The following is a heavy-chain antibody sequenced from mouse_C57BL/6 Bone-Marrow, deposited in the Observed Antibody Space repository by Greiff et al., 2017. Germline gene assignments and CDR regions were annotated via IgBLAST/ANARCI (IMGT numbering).Heavy chain of an antibody. CDR3: ASDRDYDALDH. V-gene: IGHV1-26*01. CDR1: GYTFTDYY. J-gene: IGHJ2*01. Sequence: VQLQQSGPELVKPGASVKISCKASGYTFTDYYMNWVKQSHGKSLEWIGDINPNNGGTSYNQKFKGKATLTVDKSSSTAYMELRSLTSEDSAVYYCASDRDYDALDHWGHGTTLTVSP. CDR2: INPNNGGT. D-gene: IGHD2-4*01.